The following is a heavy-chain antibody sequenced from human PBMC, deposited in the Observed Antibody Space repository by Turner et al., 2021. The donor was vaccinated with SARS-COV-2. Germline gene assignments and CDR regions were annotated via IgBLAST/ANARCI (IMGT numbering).Heavy chain of an antibody. V-gene: IGHV3-30*18. CDR3: AKESNFDY. CDR2: ISYDGSNK. CDR1: GFTFSSYG. J-gene: IGHJ4*02. Sequence: VQLVESGGGVVQPVRSLRLSCAASGFTFSSYGMHWVRQAPGKGLEWVALISYDGSNKYYADSVKGRFTISRDNSKNTLYLQMNSLRAEDTAVYYCAKESNFDYWGQGTLVTVSS.